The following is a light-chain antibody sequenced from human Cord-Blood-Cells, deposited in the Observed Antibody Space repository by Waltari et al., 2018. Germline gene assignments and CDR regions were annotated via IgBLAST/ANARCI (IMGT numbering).Light chain of an antibody. J-gene: IGLJ3*02. V-gene: IGLV2-23*01. CDR1: SQDCGSYNL. CDR2: EGS. CDR3: CSYAGSSTWV. Sequence: QSALTQPAPVSGSPGPSIPIPCTGTSQDCGSYNLFSWYQPHPGKAPKLMIYEGSKRPSGVSNRFSGSKSGNTASLTISGLQAEDEADYYCCSYAGSSTWVFGGGTKLTVL.